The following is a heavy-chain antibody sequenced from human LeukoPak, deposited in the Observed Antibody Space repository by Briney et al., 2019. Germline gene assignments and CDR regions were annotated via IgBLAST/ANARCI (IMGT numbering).Heavy chain of an antibody. CDR2: IHSSGST. CDR3: ARDTYYYDSSGYLYFDY. V-gene: IGHV4-61*02. Sequence: SETLSLTCTVSGGSISSSSYYWSWIRQPAGKGLEWIGRIHSSGSTNYNPSLKSRVTMSVDTSKNQFSLKLSSVTAADTAVYYCARDTYYYDSSGYLYFDYWGQGTLVTVSS. J-gene: IGHJ4*02. D-gene: IGHD3-22*01. CDR1: GGSISSSSYY.